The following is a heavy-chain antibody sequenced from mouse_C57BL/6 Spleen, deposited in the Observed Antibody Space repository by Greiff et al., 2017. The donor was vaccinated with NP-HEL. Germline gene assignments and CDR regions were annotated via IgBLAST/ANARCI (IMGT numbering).Heavy chain of an antibody. V-gene: IGHV10-1*01. CDR3: VREGSKGNAMDY. D-gene: IGHD1-1*01. CDR1: GFSFNTYA. CDR2: IRSKSNNYAT. Sequence: EVKLVESGGGLVQPKGSLKLSCAASGFSFNTYAMNWVRQAPGKGLEWVARIRSKSNNYATYYADSVKDRFTISRDDSESMLYLQMNNLKTEDTARYYCVREGSKGNAMDYWGQGTSVTVSS. J-gene: IGHJ4*01.